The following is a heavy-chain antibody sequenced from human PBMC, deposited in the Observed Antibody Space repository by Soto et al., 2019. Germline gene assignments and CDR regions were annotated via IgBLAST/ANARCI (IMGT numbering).Heavy chain of an antibody. Sequence: SETLSLTCTVSGGSISSGGYYWSWIRQHPGKGLEWIGYIYYSGSTYYNPSLKSRVTISVDTSKNQFSLKLSSVTAADTAVYYCARDSLGYGGKTYYYYGMDVWGQGTTVTVSS. CDR2: IYYSGST. J-gene: IGHJ6*02. V-gene: IGHV4-31*03. CDR3: ARDSLGYGGKTYYYYGMDV. CDR1: GGSISSGGYY. D-gene: IGHD2-15*01.